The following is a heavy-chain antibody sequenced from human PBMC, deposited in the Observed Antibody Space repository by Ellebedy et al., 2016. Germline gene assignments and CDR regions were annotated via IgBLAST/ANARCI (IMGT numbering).Heavy chain of an antibody. Sequence: SQTLSLTCAFYGGSFSGYYWSWIRQPPGKGLEWIGEINHSGSTNYNPSLKSRVTISVDTSKNQFSLKLSSVTAADTAVYYCARAPSQYSSSWYDNWFDPWGQGTLVTVSS. J-gene: IGHJ5*02. D-gene: IGHD6-13*01. CDR1: GGSFSGYY. CDR3: ARAPSQYSSSWYDNWFDP. V-gene: IGHV4-34*01. CDR2: INHSGST.